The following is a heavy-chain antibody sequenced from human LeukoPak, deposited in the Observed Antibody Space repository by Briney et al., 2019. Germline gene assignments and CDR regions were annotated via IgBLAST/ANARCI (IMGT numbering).Heavy chain of an antibody. J-gene: IGHJ5*02. CDR1: GFTFSSYS. CDR2: ISSSSSYI. D-gene: IGHD3-22*01. V-gene: IGHV3-21*01. Sequence: GGSLRLSCAASGFTFSSYSMNWVRQAPGKGLEWVSSISSSSSYIYYADSVKGRFTISRDNAKNSLYLQMNSLRAEDTAVYYSARDSEATYYYDSSGMGNWFDPWGQGTLVTVSS. CDR3: ARDSEATYYYDSSGMGNWFDP.